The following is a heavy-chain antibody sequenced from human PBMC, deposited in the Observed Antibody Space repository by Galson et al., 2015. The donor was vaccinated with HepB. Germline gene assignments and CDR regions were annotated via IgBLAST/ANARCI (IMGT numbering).Heavy chain of an antibody. CDR1: RFTFSNHA. V-gene: IGHV3-23*01. CDR3: AKGGAATFSGGHYLDV. CDR2: ISGSGSST. D-gene: IGHD3-16*01. Sequence: SLRLSCAASRFTFSNHAMSWVRQAPGKGLEWVSGISGSGSSTYYADSVKGRFTISRDSTKNTLYLQMNSLRAEDKAVYYCAKGGAATFSGGHYLDVWGKGTTVTVSS. J-gene: IGHJ6*04.